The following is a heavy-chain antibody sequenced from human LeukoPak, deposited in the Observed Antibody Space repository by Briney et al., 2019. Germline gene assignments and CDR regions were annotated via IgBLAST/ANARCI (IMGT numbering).Heavy chain of an antibody. CDR1: GFIFNNYA. D-gene: IGHD3-9*01. CDR2: ISWNSGSI. CDR3: AKGSFEWTDYYYYGMDV. V-gene: IGHV3-9*01. J-gene: IGHJ6*02. Sequence: GGSLRLSCAGSGFIFNNYAMHWVRQPPGKGLEWVSGISWNSGSIDYADSVKGRFTISRDNAKNSLYLQMNSLRAEDTALYYCAKGSFEWTDYYYYGMDVWGQGTTVTVSS.